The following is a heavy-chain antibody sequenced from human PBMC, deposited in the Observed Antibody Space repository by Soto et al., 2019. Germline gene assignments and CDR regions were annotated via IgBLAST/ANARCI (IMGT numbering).Heavy chain of an antibody. V-gene: IGHV1-46*01. CDR3: ARDGHKWDFDY. D-gene: IGHD1-26*01. J-gene: IGHJ4*02. CDR1: GYTFTSYD. Sequence: QVHLVQSGAEVKKPGASVQVSCKASGYTFTSYDIHWVRQAPGQGLEWMGRINPSDSRTIYAQDFQGRVTVTRDTSTSRVYMELSTLRYDDTDVYYCARDGHKWDFDYWGQGTLVTVSS. CDR2: INPSDSRT.